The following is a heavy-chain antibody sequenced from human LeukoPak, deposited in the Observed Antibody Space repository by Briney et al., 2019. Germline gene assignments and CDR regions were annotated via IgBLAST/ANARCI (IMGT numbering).Heavy chain of an antibody. CDR2: INPNSGGT. J-gene: IGHJ6*03. CDR3: ARAVAVTGTPVYYMDV. CDR1: GYMFTGYY. D-gene: IGHD6-19*01. Sequence: ASVKVSCKASGYMFTGYYMHWVRQAPGQGLEWMGWINPNSGGTNYAQKFQGGVTMTRDTSISTAYMDLNRLRSDDTAVYYCARAVAVTGTPVYYMDVWGKGTTVTVSS. V-gene: IGHV1-2*02.